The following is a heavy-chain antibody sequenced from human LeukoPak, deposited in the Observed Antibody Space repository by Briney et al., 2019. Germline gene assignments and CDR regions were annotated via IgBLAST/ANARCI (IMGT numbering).Heavy chain of an antibody. CDR3: VRRSGSGRNPFHI. J-gene: IGHJ3*02. Sequence: VKVSCKASGYTFTTYDINWVRQATGQGLEWMGWINTNSGNTGYAQKFQGRVTITRSVSISTAYMELSSLRSEDSAVYYCVRRSGSGRNPFHIWGRGTVVTVS. D-gene: IGHD3-10*01. V-gene: IGHV1-8*03. CDR1: GYTFTTYD. CDR2: INTNSGNT.